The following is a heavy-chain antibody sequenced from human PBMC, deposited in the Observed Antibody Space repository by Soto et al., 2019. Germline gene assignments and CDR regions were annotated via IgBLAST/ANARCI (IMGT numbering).Heavy chain of an antibody. J-gene: IGHJ5*02. CDR1: GSSFTSLA. CDR3: AKYGWFDP. CDR2: ITHTGSRT. V-gene: IGHV3-23*01. D-gene: IGHD3-10*01. Sequence: EVRLLESGGSLVQPGGSLRLSCPASGSSFTSLAMNWVRQPPGKGLEWISAITHTGSRTYYADSVKGRFTISRDNSKNTVFLQMDSLRAEDTAVYYCAKYGWFDPWGQGTLVTVSS.